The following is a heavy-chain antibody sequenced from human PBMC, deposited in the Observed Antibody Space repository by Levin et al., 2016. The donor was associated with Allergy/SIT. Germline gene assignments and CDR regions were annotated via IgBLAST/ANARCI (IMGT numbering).Heavy chain of an antibody. V-gene: IGHV4-59*01. CDR3: ARLGYRWLANFDY. J-gene: IGHJ4*02. CDR2: IYYSGST. Sequence: WIRQPPGKGLEWIGYIYYSGSTNYNPSLKSRVTISVDTSKNQFSLKLSSVTAADTAVYYCARLGYRWLANFDYWGQGTLVTVSS. D-gene: IGHD2-15*01.